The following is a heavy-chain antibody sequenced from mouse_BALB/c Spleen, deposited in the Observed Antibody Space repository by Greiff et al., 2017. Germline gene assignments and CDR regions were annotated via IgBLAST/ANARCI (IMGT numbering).Heavy chain of an antibody. V-gene: IGHV5-17*02. J-gene: IGHJ1*01. CDR2: ISSGSSTI. CDR3: ARALYGSSYWDFDV. D-gene: IGHD1-1*01. CDR1: GFTFSSFG. Sequence: EVQVVESGGGLVQPGGSRKLSCAASGFTFSSFGMHWVRQAPEKGLEWVAYISSGSSTIYYADTVKGRFTISRDNPKNTLFLQMTSLRSEDTAMYYCARALYGSSYWDFDVWGAGTTVTVSS.